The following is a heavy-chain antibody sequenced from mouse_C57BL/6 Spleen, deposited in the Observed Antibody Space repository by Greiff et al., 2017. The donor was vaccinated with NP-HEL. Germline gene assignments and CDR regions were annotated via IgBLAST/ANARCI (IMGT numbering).Heavy chain of an antibody. CDR1: GFNIKDYY. D-gene: IGHD2-3*01. V-gene: IGHV14-2*01. J-gene: IGHJ2*01. CDR3: ARGTDGPDY. CDR2: IDPEDGET. Sequence: VQLKQSGAELVKPGASVKLSCTASGFNIKDYYMHWVKQRTEQGLEWIGRIDPEDGETKYDPKFQGKATITADTSANTAYLQLSSLTSEDTAVYYCARGTDGPDYWGQGTTLTVSS.